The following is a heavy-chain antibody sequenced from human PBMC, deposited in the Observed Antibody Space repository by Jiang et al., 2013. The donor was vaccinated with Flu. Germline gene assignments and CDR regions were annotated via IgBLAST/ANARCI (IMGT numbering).Heavy chain of an antibody. J-gene: IGHJ4*02. CDR1: GGSISSYY. V-gene: IGHV4-59*08. CDR3: ASTYDFWSGYSPPHFDY. CDR2: IYYSGST. D-gene: IGHD3-3*01. Sequence: SLTCTVSGGSISSYYWSWIRQPPGKGLEWIGYIYYSGSTNYNPSLKSRVTISVDTSKNQFSLKLSSVTAADTAVYYCASTYDFWSGYSPPHFDYWGQGTLVTVSS.